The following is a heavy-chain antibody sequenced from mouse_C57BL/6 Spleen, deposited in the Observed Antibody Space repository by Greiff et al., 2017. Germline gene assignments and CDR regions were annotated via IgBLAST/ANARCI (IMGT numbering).Heavy chain of an antibody. CDR3: ASDSSDPGAMDY. Sequence: QVQLQQPGAELVKPGASVKVSCKASGYTFTSYWMHWVKQRPGQGLEWIGRIHPSDSDTNYNQKFKGKATLTVDKSSGTAYMQLSSLTSEDSAVYYCASDSSDPGAMDYWGQGTSVTVSS. V-gene: IGHV1-74*01. CDR1: GYTFTSYW. CDR2: IHPSDSDT. D-gene: IGHD3-2*02. J-gene: IGHJ4*01.